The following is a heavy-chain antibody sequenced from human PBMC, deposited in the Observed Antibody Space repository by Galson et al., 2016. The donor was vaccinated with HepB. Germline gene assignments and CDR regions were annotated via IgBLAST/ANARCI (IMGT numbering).Heavy chain of an antibody. CDR2: IWNDGKNK. J-gene: IGHJ4*02. CDR3: TKDLTTVYYGSGSYHNEPFDY. CDR1: GFTFSNYG. V-gene: IGHV3-33*06. Sequence: SLRLSCAASGFTFSNYGIHWVRQAPGKGQEWVAVIWNDGKNKQYADSVKGRFTISRDNSKNTLYLQMISLRAEDSALYYCTKDLTTVYYGSGSYHNEPFDYWGQRTLVAVSS. D-gene: IGHD3-10*01.